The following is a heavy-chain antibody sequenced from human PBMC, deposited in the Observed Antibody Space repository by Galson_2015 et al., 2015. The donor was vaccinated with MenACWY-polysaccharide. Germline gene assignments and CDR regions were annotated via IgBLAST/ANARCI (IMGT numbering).Heavy chain of an antibody. Sequence: SLRLSCAASGFTFSNYFMTWVRQAPGKGLEWVSTVTSSGDATYYADSVKGRFTISRDNSRNTLCLQMNSLRAEDTAVYYCAKAADCGGATCFLRFADHWGQGTLVTVSS. CDR3: AKAADCGGATCFLRFADH. CDR2: VTSSGDAT. D-gene: IGHD2-21*01. J-gene: IGHJ4*02. V-gene: IGHV3-23*01. CDR1: GFTFSNYF.